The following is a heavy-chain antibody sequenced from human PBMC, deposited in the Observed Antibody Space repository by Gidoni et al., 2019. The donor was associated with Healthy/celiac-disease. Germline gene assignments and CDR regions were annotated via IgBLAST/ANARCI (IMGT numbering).Heavy chain of an antibody. V-gene: IGHV3-48*01. CDR2: MSSSSSTI. J-gene: IGHJ4*02. D-gene: IGHD3-10*01. Sequence: EVQLVASGGGLVQPGGSLRLSCDASGFTFSSYSMNWVRQAPGKGLEWVSYMSSSSSTIYYSDSVKGRFTISRDNAKNSLYLQMNSLRAEDTAVYYCAREREGSGSYHDYWGQGTLVTVSS. CDR1: GFTFSSYS. CDR3: AREREGSGSYHDY.